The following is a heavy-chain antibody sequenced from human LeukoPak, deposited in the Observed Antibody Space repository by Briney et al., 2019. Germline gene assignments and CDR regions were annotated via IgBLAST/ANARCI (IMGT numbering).Heavy chain of an antibody. CDR1: GGSISSSSYY. CDR3: ARDRPSSGWYGDVDY. CDR2: IYYSGST. D-gene: IGHD6-19*01. J-gene: IGHJ4*02. V-gene: IGHV4-31*03. Sequence: PSETLSLTCTVSGGSISSSSYYWSWIRQHPGKGLEWIGYIYYSGSTYYNPSLKSRVTISVDTSKNQFSLKLSSVTAADTAVYYCARDRPSSGWYGDVDYWGQGTLVTVSS.